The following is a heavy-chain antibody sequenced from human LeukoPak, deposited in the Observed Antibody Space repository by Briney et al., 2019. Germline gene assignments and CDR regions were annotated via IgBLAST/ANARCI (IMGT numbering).Heavy chain of an antibody. V-gene: IGHV4-34*01. J-gene: IGHJ6*03. D-gene: IGHD3-10*01. CDR2: INHSGST. CDR3: ASGTYYYGSGSYSYYYYYYMDV. CDR1: GGSFSGYY. Sequence: SGTLSLTCAVYGGSFSGYYWSWIRQPPGKGLEWIGEINHSGSTNYNPSLKSRVTISVDTSKNQFSLKLSSVTAADTAVYYCASGTYYYGSGSYSYYYYYYMDVWGKGTTVTISS.